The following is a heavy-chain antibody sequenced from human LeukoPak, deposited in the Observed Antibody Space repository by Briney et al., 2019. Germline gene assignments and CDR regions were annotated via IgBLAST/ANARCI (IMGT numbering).Heavy chain of an antibody. CDR2: IYTSGST. CDR1: GGSISSGSYY. CDR3: ADSTGDVEAFDI. V-gene: IGHV4-61*02. D-gene: IGHD3-22*01. J-gene: IGHJ3*02. Sequence: PSETLSLTCTVSGGSISSGSYYWSWIRQPAGKGLEWIGRIYTSGSTNYNPSLKSRVTISVDTSKNQFSLKLSSVTAADTAVYYCADSTGDVEAFDIWGQGTMVTVSS.